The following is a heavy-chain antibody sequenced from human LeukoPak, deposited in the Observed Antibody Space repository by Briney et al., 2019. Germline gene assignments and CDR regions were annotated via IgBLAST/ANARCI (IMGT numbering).Heavy chain of an antibody. CDR3: ATEHRHCASTSCYGGY. V-gene: IGHV1-2*07. CDR2: INPNSGVT. D-gene: IGHD2-2*01. J-gene: IGHJ4*02. Sequence: ASVKVSCKASGYTFTGYYMHWVRQAPGQGLEWMGCINPNSGVTNYAHRFQGRVTMTRQTSISTAYMELSNLRSDDTAVYYCATEHRHCASTSCYGGYWGQGTLVTVSS. CDR1: GYTFTGYY.